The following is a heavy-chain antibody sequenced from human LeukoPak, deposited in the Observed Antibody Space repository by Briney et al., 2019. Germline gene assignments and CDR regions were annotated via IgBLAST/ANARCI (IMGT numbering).Heavy chain of an antibody. D-gene: IGHD3-10*01. V-gene: IGHV1-18*01. Sequence: ASVKVSCKASGYTFTSYGISWVRQAPGQGLEWMGWISAYNGNTNYAQKLQGRVTMTRDTSTSTVYMELSSLRSEDTAVYYCARDSNTMGVDWGQGTLVTVSS. CDR2: ISAYNGNT. CDR1: GYTFTSYG. J-gene: IGHJ4*02. CDR3: ARDSNTMGVD.